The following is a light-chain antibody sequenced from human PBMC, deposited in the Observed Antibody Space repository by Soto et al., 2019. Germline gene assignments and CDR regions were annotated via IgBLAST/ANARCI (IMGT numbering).Light chain of an antibody. CDR2: DVI. V-gene: IGLV2-14*03. CDR3: SSYTSSSSYV. CDR1: SSDIGAFNH. Sequence: QSALTQPASVSDSPGQSITISFIGTSSDIGAFNHVSWHQQHPGKAPKLIIYDVINRPSGVSNRFSGSKTGNTASLIISGLQAEDEADYYCSSYTSSSSYVFGSGTQVTVL. J-gene: IGLJ1*01.